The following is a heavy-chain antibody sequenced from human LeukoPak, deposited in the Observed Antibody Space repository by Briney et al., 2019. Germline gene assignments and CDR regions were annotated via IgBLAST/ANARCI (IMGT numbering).Heavy chain of an antibody. D-gene: IGHD3-16*01. CDR1: GGSISNYF. J-gene: IGHJ3*02. Sequence: SETLSLTCTVSGGSISNYFWSWIRQAPGKGLEYIGFIYYSGNTNYNPSLKSRVTISVDTSKNQFSLKLSSVAAADTAVYYCARDYGIWGQGTMVTVSS. V-gene: IGHV4-59*12. CDR2: IYYSGNT. CDR3: ARDYGI.